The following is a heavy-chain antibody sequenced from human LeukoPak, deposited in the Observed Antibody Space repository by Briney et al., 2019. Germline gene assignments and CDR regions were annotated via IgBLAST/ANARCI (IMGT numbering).Heavy chain of an antibody. CDR2: IYYTGST. CDR1: GGSVSSLY. CDR3: ARHRAYSSSSPFDY. J-gene: IGHJ4*02. V-gene: IGHV4-59*08. Sequence: SETLSLTCSVSGGSVSSLYWSWIRQPPGKGLEWIGYIYYTGSTNYNPSLKSRVTIFVDMSRNQFSLRLSSVTAADTALYYCARHRAYSSSSPFDYWGQGTLVTVSS. D-gene: IGHD6-6*01.